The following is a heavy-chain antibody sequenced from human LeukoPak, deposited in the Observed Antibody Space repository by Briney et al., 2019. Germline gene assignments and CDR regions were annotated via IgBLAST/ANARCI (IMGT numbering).Heavy chain of an antibody. J-gene: IGHJ4*02. CDR2: ISTYSGNT. Sequence: RASVKVSCKPSGYTFTSYALSWVRQAPGQGLEWMGRISTYSGNTNYAQKLQGRITMTIETSTSTAYMELRSLRSDDTAVYYCARGGSRVVTYGNFDYWGQGTLVTVSS. CDR3: ARGGSRVVTYGNFDY. CDR1: GYTFTSYA. D-gene: IGHD2-21*02. V-gene: IGHV1-18*01.